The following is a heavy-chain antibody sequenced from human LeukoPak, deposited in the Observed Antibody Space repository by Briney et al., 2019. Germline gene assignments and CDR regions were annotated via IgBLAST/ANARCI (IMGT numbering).Heavy chain of an antibody. D-gene: IGHD1-26*01. CDR1: GFTFDEYG. CDR2: INWDGGST. CDR3: ARDSFSGSSLDY. J-gene: IGHJ4*02. V-gene: IGHV3-20*04. Sequence: GGSLRLSCAASGFTFDEYGMSWVRQAPGKGLEWVSSINWDGGSTAYADSVQGRFTISRDNAKNSLHLQIKSLRAEDAALYYCARDSFSGSSLDYWGRGTLVTVSS.